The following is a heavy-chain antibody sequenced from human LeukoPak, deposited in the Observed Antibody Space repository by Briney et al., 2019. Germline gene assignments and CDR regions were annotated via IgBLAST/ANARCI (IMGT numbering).Heavy chain of an antibody. CDR2: IRGRGDST. CDR1: GFTFSNYA. Sequence: GGSLRLSCAASGFTFSNYAMSCVRQAPGKGLEWVSAIRGRGDSTYYADSVMGRFAISTDNSKNTLYLQLNYLRAEDTAVYYCAKEDYDSSGGFDSWGQGTLVTVSS. V-gene: IGHV3-23*01. D-gene: IGHD3-22*01. J-gene: IGHJ4*02. CDR3: AKEDYDSSGGFDS.